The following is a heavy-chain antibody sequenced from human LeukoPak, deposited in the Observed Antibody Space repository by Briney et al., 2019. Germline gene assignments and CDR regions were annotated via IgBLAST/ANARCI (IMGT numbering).Heavy chain of an antibody. CDR1: GFIFSNYG. D-gene: IGHD6-13*01. CDR3: AGDRVPGAAAGYFDY. V-gene: IGHV3-23*01. Sequence: GGSLRLSCAASGFIFSNYGMNWVRQAPGKGLEWVAAISASGSATSYADSVRGRFTISRDNSKNTLYLQMNSLRAEDTAVYYCAGDRVPGAAAGYFDYWGQGTLVTVSS. J-gene: IGHJ4*02. CDR2: ISASGSAT.